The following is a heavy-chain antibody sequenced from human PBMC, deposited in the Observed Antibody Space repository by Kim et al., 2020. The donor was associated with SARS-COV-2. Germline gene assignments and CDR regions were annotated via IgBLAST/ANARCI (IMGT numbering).Heavy chain of an antibody. D-gene: IGHD3-22*01. CDR3: ANQYYYHSSGYYPIGY. J-gene: IGHJ4*02. V-gene: IGHV3-30*02. Sequence: VKGRFNNSRDNSKDTLYLQMNSLRAEDTAVYYCANQYYYHSSGYYPIGYWGQGTLVTVSS.